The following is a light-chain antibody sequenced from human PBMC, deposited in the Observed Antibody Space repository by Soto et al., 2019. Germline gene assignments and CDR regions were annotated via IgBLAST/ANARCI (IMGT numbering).Light chain of an antibody. Sequence: DIQMTQPPPSLSASFGERAPIISRPSKAININLAWYRQRPGNVPKLLIYAASTLQSGVQSRFSGSGSWTDLPLTIRRLQPEDVATYYCQKYNTAPLTFGGGTKVEIK. V-gene: IGKV1-27*01. CDR3: QKYNTAPLT. J-gene: IGKJ4*01. CDR1: KAININ. CDR2: AAS.